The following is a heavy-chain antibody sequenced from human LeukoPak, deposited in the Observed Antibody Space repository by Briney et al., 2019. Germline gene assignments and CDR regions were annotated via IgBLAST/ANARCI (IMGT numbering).Heavy chain of an antibody. CDR3: AKGLGSGWTYFDS. J-gene: IGHJ4*02. Sequence: GGSLRLSCAASGFTFTTYAMSWVRQAPGKGLEWVSAISGSGGTTYYADSVKGRFTISRDNSKNTLFLQMNSLRAEDTAVYFCAKGLGSGWTYFDSWGQGTLVTVSS. CDR1: GFTFTTYA. D-gene: IGHD6-19*01. V-gene: IGHV3-23*01. CDR2: ISGSGGTT.